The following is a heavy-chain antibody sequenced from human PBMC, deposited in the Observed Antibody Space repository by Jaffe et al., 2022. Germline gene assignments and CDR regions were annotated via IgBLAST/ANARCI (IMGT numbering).Heavy chain of an antibody. V-gene: IGHV4-34*01. CDR1: GGSFSGYY. J-gene: IGHJ3*02. Sequence: QVQLQQWGAGLLKPSETLSLTCAVYGGSFSGYYWSWIRQPPGKGLEWIGEINHSGSTNYNPSLKSRVTISVDTSKNQFSLKLSSVTAADTAVYYCARGVKGSWGRITMVRGVTDAFDIWGQGTMVTVSS. D-gene: IGHD3-10*01. CDR2: INHSGST. CDR3: ARGVKGSWGRITMVRGVTDAFDI.